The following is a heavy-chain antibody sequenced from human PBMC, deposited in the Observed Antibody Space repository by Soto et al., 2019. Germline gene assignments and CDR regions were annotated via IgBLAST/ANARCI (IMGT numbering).Heavy chain of an antibody. Sequence: QVQLVQSGAEVKKPGASVKVSCKASGYTFTSYGISWVRQAPGQGLEWMGWISAHNGNTNYAQKLQGRVTMTADTSXXTAYMELRSLRSDDTAVYYCASYSYGSGSHAPRYYYHGMDVWGQGPTVTVSS. CDR3: ASYSYGSGSHAPRYYYHGMDV. CDR2: ISAHNGNT. V-gene: IGHV1-18*01. J-gene: IGHJ6*02. CDR1: GYTFTSYG. D-gene: IGHD3-10*01.